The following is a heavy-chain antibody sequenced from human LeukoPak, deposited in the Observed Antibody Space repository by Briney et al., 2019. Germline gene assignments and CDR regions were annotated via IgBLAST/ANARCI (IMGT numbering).Heavy chain of an antibody. D-gene: IGHD6-6*01. CDR2: IYHSGST. Sequence: SQTLSLTCAVSGGSISSGGYSWSWIRQPPGKGLEWIGYIYHSGSTYYNPSLKSRVTISVDRSKNQFSLKLSSVTAADTAVYYCARGLNFGNSSSEEYYNYYYGMDVWGQGTTVTVSS. CDR3: ARGLNFGNSSSEEYYNYYYGMDV. CDR1: GGSISSGGYS. V-gene: IGHV4-30-2*01. J-gene: IGHJ6*02.